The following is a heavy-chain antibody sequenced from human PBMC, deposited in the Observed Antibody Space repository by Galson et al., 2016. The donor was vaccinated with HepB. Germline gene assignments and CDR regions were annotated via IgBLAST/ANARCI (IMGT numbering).Heavy chain of an antibody. V-gene: IGHV1-3*01. D-gene: IGHD2/OR15-2a*01. CDR3: AGGPRGQNIINGGFDF. CDR1: GYTLSTYA. Sequence: SVKVSCKASGYTLSTYAMHWVRQAPGQRLEWMGWINPGNGNTFYSQRLQGRVTITRDASANTADMALSSLKSEDTAVYYCAGGPRGQNIINGGFDFWGQGTLVTVSS. J-gene: IGHJ4*02. CDR2: INPGNGNT.